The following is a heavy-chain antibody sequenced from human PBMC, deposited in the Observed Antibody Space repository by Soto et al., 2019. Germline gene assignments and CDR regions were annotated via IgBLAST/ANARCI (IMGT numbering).Heavy chain of an antibody. Sequence: PSETLSLTCTVSGGSISGNSYYWAWIRQPPGKGLEWIGNIYYSGSTYYNPSLKSRVTISVDTSKNQFSLKLSSVTAADTAVYYCARRPRVWFGELGFDHYYGMDVWGQGTTVTVSS. CDR3: ARRPRVWFGELGFDHYYGMDV. J-gene: IGHJ6*02. D-gene: IGHD3-10*01. V-gene: IGHV4-39*01. CDR1: GGSISGNSYY. CDR2: IYYSGST.